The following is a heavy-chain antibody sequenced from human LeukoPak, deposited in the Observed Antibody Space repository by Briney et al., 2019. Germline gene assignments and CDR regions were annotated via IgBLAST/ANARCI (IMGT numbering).Heavy chain of an antibody. V-gene: IGHV3-48*01. J-gene: IGHJ6*02. D-gene: IGHD1-26*01. CDR3: ARGQVSKDSGSYYYGMDV. Sequence: GGSLRLSCAASGFTFSSYSMNWVRQAPGKGLEWVSYISSSSSTIYYADSVKGRFTISRDNAKNSLYLQMNSLRAEDTAVYYCARGQVSKDSGSYYYGMDVWGQGTTVTVSS. CDR2: ISSSSSTI. CDR1: GFTFSSYS.